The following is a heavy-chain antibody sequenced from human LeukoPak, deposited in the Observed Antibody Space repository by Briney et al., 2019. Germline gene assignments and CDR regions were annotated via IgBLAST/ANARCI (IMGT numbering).Heavy chain of an antibody. Sequence: ASVKVSCKASGYTFTSYYMHWVRQAPGQGLEWMGWINPNSGGTNYAQKFQGRVTMTRDTSISTAYMELSRLRSDDTAVYYCARAVIVGATKDAFDIWGQGTMVTVSS. CDR1: GYTFTSYY. V-gene: IGHV1-2*02. CDR2: INPNSGGT. CDR3: ARAVIVGATKDAFDI. D-gene: IGHD1-26*01. J-gene: IGHJ3*02.